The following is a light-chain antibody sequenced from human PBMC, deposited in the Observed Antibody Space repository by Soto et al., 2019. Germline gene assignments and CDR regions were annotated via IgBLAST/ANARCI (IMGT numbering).Light chain of an antibody. CDR1: QGISNY. J-gene: IGKJ5*01. V-gene: IGKV1-33*01. CDR2: DAS. CDR3: QQYESLPLT. Sequence: DIQMTQSPSSLSASVGDRVTITCRASQGISNYLIWYQQKPGKAPKLLIYDASDLETGVPSRFSGSGSGTGFTFTISSLQPEDFATYYCQQYESLPLTFGQGTRLENK.